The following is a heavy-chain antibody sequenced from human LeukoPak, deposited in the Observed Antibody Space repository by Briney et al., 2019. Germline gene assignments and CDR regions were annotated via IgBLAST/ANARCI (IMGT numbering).Heavy chain of an antibody. CDR2: FDPEDGVT. J-gene: IGHJ4*02. CDR3: ARDSSGKTHRQSTGIDY. CDR1: GYTFTGQH. Sequence: ASVKVSCKASGYTFTGQHVHWVRQAPGKGLQWMGSFDPEDGVTIYAQKFQGRVTITADKSTSTAYMELSSLRSEDTAVYYCARDSSGKTHRQSTGIDYWGQGTLVTVSS. V-gene: IGHV1-24*01. D-gene: IGHD3-22*01.